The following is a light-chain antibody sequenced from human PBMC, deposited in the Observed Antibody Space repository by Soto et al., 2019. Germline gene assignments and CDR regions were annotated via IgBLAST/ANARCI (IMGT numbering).Light chain of an antibody. CDR3: QQYNNWPPYT. CDR1: QSVSSN. V-gene: IGKV3-15*01. Sequence: SVSPGERATLSCRASQSVSSNLAWYQQKPGQAPRLLIYGASTRATGIPARFSGSGSGTEFTLTISTLQSEDFAVYYSQQYNNWPPYTFGQGTKLEIK. J-gene: IGKJ2*01. CDR2: GAS.